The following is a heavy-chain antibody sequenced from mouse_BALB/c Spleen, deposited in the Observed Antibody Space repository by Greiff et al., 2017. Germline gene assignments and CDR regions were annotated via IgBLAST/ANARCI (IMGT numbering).Heavy chain of an antibody. V-gene: IGHV2-2*02. D-gene: IGHD2-14*01. Sequence: QVHVKQSGPGLVQPSQSLSITCAVSGFALTSYDVHWVRQSPGKGLEWLGVIWSGGSTDYNAAFISRLSISKDNSKSQVFFKMNSLQANDTAIYYCARDRYDSFDYWGQGTTLTVSS. J-gene: IGHJ2*01. CDR2: IWSGGST. CDR1: GFALTSYD. CDR3: ARDRYDSFDY.